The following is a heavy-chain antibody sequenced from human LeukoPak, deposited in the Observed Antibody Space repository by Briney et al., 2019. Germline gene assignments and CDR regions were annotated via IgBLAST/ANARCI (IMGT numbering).Heavy chain of an antibody. V-gene: IGHV3-48*03. CDR3: ARFAVVKGSDY. J-gene: IGHJ4*02. CDR1: GFTFSSYE. CDR2: ISSSGSTI. D-gene: IGHD2-15*01. Sequence: QTGGSLRLSCAASGFTFSSYEMNWVRQAPGKGLEWVSYISSSGSTIYYADSVKGRFTISRDNAKNSLYLQMNSLRAEDTAVYYCARFAVVKGSDYWGQGTLVTVSS.